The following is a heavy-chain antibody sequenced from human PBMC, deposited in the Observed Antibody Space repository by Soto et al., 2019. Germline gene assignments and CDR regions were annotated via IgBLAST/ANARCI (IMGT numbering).Heavy chain of an antibody. D-gene: IGHD4-17*01. V-gene: IGHV3-23*01. CDR3: AELIHDYGDYEAGYYYYYGMDV. Sequence: PGGSLRLSCAASGFTFSSYAMSWVRQAPGKGLEWVSAISGSGGSTYYADSVKGRFTISRDNSKNTLYLQMNSLRAEDTAVYYCAELIHDYGDYEAGYYYYYGMDVWGQGTTVTVSS. CDR2: ISGSGGST. J-gene: IGHJ6*02. CDR1: GFTFSSYA.